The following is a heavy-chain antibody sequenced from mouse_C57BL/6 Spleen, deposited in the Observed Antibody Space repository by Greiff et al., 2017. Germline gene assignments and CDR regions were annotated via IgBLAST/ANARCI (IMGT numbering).Heavy chain of an antibody. J-gene: IGHJ4*01. CDR2: ISSGGDYI. V-gene: IGHV5-9-1*02. CDR1: GFTFSSYA. CDR3: TRDQVAMDY. Sequence: EVNVVESGEGLVKPGGSLKLSCAASGFTFSSYAMSWVRQTPEKRLAWVAYISSGGDYIYYADTVKGRFTISRDNSRNTLYLQMSSLKSDDTAMYYCTRDQVAMDYWGQGTAVTVSS.